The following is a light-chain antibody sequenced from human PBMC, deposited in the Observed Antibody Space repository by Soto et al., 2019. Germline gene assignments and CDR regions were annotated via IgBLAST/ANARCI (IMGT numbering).Light chain of an antibody. J-gene: IGLJ1*01. Sequence: QSVLTQPASVSGSPGQSITISCTGTSSDIGGYNYVSWYQQHPGKVPKLMIFEVSNRPSGVSYRFSGSKSGNTASLTISGLQAEDEADYYCSSYTSNNTQVFGTGTKVTVL. CDR2: EVS. CDR3: SSYTSNNTQV. V-gene: IGLV2-14*01. CDR1: SSDIGGYNY.